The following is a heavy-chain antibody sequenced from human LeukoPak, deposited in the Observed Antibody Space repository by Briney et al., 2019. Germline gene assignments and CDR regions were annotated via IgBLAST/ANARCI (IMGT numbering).Heavy chain of an antibody. CDR1: GGSISSSSSY. Sequence: SETLSLTCTVSGGSISSSSSYCGWIRQPPGKGLEWIGSIYSSGSTYYNPSLKSRVTISVDTSKNQFSLKLSSVTAADTAVYYRARHLAYGPFDYWGHGTLVTVSS. CDR3: ARHLAYGPFDY. V-gene: IGHV4-39*01. CDR2: IYSSGST. D-gene: IGHD3-10*01. J-gene: IGHJ4*01.